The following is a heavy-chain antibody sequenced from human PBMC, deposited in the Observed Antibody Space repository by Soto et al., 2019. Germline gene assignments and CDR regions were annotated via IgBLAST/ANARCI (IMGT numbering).Heavy chain of an antibody. CDR3: SKADYDY. V-gene: IGHV3-30*18. CDR2: ISYDGSNK. J-gene: IGHJ4*02. Sequence: QVQLVESGGGVVQPGRSLRRSCAASGFTFSSYGMHWVRQAPGKGLEWVAVISYDGSNKYYADSVKGRFTISRDNSKNTLYLQMNSLRAEDTAVYYCSKADYDYWGQGTLVTVSS. CDR1: GFTFSSYG. D-gene: IGHD4-17*01.